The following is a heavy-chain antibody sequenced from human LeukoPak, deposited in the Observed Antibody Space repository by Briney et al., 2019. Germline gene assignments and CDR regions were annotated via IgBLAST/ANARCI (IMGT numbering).Heavy chain of an antibody. D-gene: IGHD2-8*01. Sequence: SETLSLTCTVYGGSFSDYYWTWIRQPPGKGLEWIGEIVQSGRTNYSPSLESRLTLSVDTSKNQFSLKLSSVTAADTAVYYCARGSVLMGYASFDYWGQGALVTVSS. CDR3: ARGSVLMGYASFDY. CDR2: IVQSGRT. J-gene: IGHJ4*02. V-gene: IGHV4-34*12. CDR1: GGSFSDYY.